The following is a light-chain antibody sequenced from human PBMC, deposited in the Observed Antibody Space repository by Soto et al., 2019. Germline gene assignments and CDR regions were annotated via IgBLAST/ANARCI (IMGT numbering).Light chain of an antibody. V-gene: IGKV1-5*01. CDR2: DVS. CDR3: QQYYYYST. Sequence: DIQMTQSPSTLSSSIGDRVTITCRASQRLNGRLACYQQRPGHAPNLLLYDVSTLETCVPSRFCGTGSETEFTLSVRVLPPDDCATYYCQQYYYYSTFGPGTKVEIK. J-gene: IGKJ1*01. CDR1: QRLNGR.